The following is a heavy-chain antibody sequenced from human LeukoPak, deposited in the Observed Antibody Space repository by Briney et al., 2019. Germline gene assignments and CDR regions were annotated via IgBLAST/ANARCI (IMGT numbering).Heavy chain of an antibody. CDR3: ARKLKGVNYYYYYMDV. V-gene: IGHV4-31*03. CDR1: GGSISSGGYY. Sequence: SETLSLTCTVSGGSISSGGYYWSWIRQHPGKGLEWIGYIYYSGSTYYNPSLKSRVTISVDTSKNQFSLKLSSVTAADTAVYYCARKLKGVNYYYYYMDVWGKGTTVTVSS. J-gene: IGHJ6*03. CDR2: IYYSGST.